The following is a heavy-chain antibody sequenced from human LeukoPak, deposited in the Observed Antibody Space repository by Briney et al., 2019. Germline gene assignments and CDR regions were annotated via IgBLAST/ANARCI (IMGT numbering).Heavy chain of an antibody. J-gene: IGHJ4*02. D-gene: IGHD4-17*01. V-gene: IGHV4-31*03. CDR2: ISYVGTT. Sequence: SETLSLTCTVSGGSIGSVGHNWNWIRQHPGKGLEWIGYISYVGTTYYNQSLKSRVAMSMDTSKNQFPLTLRSVTAADTAVYYCASFDYGDTLYYWGQGTLVTVSS. CDR3: ASFDYGDTLYY. CDR1: GGSIGSVGHN.